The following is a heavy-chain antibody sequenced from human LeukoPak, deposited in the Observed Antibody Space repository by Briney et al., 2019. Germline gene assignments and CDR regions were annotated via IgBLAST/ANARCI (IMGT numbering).Heavy chain of an antibody. CDR1: GGSISSYY. Sequence: SETLSLTCTVSGGSISSYYWSWIRQPPGKGLEWIGHIYYSGSTNYNPSLKSRVTISVDTSKNQFSLKLSSVTAADTAVYYCARDKSGVFDYWGQGTLVTVSS. D-gene: IGHD3-3*01. V-gene: IGHV4-59*01. CDR2: IYYSGST. J-gene: IGHJ4*02. CDR3: ARDKSGVFDY.